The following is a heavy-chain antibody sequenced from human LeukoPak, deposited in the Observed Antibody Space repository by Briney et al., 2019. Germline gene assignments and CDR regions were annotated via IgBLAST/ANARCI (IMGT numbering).Heavy chain of an antibody. J-gene: IGHJ4*02. CDR1: GFTFSNYD. D-gene: IGHD7-27*01. Sequence: GGSLRLSCAASGFTFSNYDMHWVRQAPGKGLEWVAVIRYDGNNKYSADSVKGRFTISRDNSKNTLFLQMDTLRAEDTAVYYCAKGGSLGFDYWGQGTLVTVSS. CDR3: AKGGSLGFDY. V-gene: IGHV3-30*02. CDR2: IRYDGNNK.